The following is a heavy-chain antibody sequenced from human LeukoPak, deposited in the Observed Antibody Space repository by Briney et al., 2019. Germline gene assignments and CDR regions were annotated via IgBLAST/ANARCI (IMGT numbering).Heavy chain of an antibody. D-gene: IGHD6-25*01. CDR3: ARVGYSSGWNYFDY. V-gene: IGHV4-61*05. CDR2: ISYSGST. CDR1: GGSISSSSYY. J-gene: IGHJ4*02. Sequence: SETLSLTCTVSGGSISSSSYYWGWIRQPPGKGLEWIGYISYSGSTNYIPSLKSRVTLSVDTSRNEFSLNLISVTAADTAVYYCARVGYSSGWNYFDYWGQGTLVTVSS.